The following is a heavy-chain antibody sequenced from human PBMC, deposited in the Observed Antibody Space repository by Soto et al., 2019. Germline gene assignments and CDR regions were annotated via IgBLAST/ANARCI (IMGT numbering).Heavy chain of an antibody. CDR3: ARDRVRGYSYDLADY. D-gene: IGHD5-18*01. J-gene: IGHJ4*02. Sequence: GGSLRLSGAASGLAFSSYWMSWVRQAPGKGLEWVANIKQDGSEKYYADSVKGRFTISRDNSKNTLYLQMNSLRAEDTAVYYCARDRVRGYSYDLADYWGQGTLVTVSS. V-gene: IGHV3-7*01. CDR1: GLAFSSYW. CDR2: IKQDGSEK.